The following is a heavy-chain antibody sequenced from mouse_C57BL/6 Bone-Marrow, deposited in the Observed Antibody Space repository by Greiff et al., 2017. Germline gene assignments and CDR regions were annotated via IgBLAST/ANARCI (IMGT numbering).Heavy chain of an antibody. J-gene: IGHJ3*01. Sequence: VQLQQSGAELVQPGASVKISCKASGYAFSGSWMNWVKQRPGKGLEWIGQFYPGDGDPNYNGKFKGKATLTADKSASTAYMQLSSLTAEDSAVYFCARPRFAYWGQGTLVTVSA. V-gene: IGHV1-80*01. CDR1: GYAFSGSW. CDR3: ARPRFAY. CDR2: FYPGDGDP.